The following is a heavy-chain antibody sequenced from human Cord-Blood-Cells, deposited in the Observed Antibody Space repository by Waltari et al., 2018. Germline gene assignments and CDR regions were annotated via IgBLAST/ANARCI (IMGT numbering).Heavy chain of an antibody. CDR2: IYYSGST. D-gene: IGHD4-4*01. CDR3: ARHSVTVTSWFDP. J-gene: IGHJ5*02. CDR1: GGSISSSSYY. V-gene: IGHV4-39*01. Sequence: QLQLQESGPGLVKPSETLSLTCTVSGGSISSSSYYWGWIRQPPGKGLEWIGIIYYSGSTYYNPSLKSRVTISVDTSKNQFSLKLSSVTAADTAVYYCARHSVTVTSWFDPWGQGTLVTVSS.